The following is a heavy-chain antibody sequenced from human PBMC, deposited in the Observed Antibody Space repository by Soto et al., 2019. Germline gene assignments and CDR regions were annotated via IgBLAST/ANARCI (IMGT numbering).Heavy chain of an antibody. J-gene: IGHJ6*02. D-gene: IGHD6-13*01. Sequence: RGGCLRLSCAPSGFTVSSNYMGWVRQAPGKGLEWGSSMYTAGSPYYADSVKGRFTISRDNSKNTLYLQMNSLRAEDTAVYYCTRYRSSSCYTYYYFYGIDVWGQRTTVPVS. CDR2: MYTAGSP. CDR1: GFTVSSNY. CDR3: TRYRSSSCYTYYYFYGIDV. V-gene: IGHV3-53*01.